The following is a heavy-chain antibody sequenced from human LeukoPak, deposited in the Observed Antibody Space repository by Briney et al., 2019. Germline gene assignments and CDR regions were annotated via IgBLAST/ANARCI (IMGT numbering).Heavy chain of an antibody. CDR2: IYHSGST. D-gene: IGHD6-13*01. J-gene: IGHJ4*02. CDR3: ARGLRIAAAGTIRFDY. Sequence: SETLSLTCAVSGGSISSSNWWSWVRQPPGKGLEWIGEIYHSGSTNYNPSLKSRVTISVDKCKNQFSLKLSSVTAADTAVYYCARGLRIAAAGTIRFDYWGQGTLVTVSS. CDR1: GGSISSSNW. V-gene: IGHV4-4*02.